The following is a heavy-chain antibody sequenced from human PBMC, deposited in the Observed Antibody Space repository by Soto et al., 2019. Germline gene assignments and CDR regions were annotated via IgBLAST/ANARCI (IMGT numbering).Heavy chain of an antibody. J-gene: IGHJ4*02. CDR1: GGSISGYY. CDR3: ARWPKYYYDSSGHLDY. D-gene: IGHD3-22*01. V-gene: IGHV4-59*01. Sequence: PSETLSLTCTVSGGSISGYYWGWIRQPPGKGLECIGYISHSGNTNYNPSFKSRITISVDTSKNQVSLKLSSVTAADTAVYYCARWPKYYYDSSGHLDYWGQGTQVTVSS. CDR2: ISHSGNT.